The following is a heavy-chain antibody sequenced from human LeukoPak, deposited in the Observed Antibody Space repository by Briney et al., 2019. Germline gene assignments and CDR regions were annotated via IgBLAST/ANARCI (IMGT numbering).Heavy chain of an antibody. J-gene: IGHJ4*02. CDR2: ISSSGSTI. Sequence: GGSLRLSCAASGFTFSSYEMNWVRQAPGKGLEWVSYISSSGSTIYYADSVKGRFTISRDNAKNSLYLQMNSLRAEDTAVYYCARGRPRVPGSSGAFYYDSSGYDFDYWGQGTLVTVSS. CDR1: GFTFSSYE. D-gene: IGHD3-22*01. CDR3: ARGRPRVPGSSGAFYYDSSGYDFDY. V-gene: IGHV3-48*03.